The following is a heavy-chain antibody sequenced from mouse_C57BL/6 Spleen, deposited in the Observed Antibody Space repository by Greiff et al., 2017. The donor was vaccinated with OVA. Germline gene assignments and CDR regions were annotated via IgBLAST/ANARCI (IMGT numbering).Heavy chain of an antibody. D-gene: IGHD1-1*01. Sequence: VQVVESGAELVRPGTSVKVSCKASGYAFTNYLIEWVKQRPGQGLEWIGVINPGSGGTTYNEKFKGKATLTADKSSSTAYMQLSSLTSADSAVYFCARSEIGMTTLVGGDWGKGTTLTVAS. CDR3: ARSEIGMTTLVGGD. J-gene: IGHJ2*01. CDR1: GYAFTNYL. CDR2: INPGSGGT. V-gene: IGHV1-54*01.